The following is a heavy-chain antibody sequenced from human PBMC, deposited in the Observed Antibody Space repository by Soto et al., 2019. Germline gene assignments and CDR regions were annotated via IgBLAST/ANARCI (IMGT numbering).Heavy chain of an antibody. CDR1: GFSLSNARMG. D-gene: IGHD5-12*01. CDR2: IFSNDEK. V-gene: IGHV2-26*01. Sequence: SGPTLVNPIETLTLTCTVSGFSLSNARMGVSWIRQPPGKALEWLAHIFSNDEKSYSTSLKSRLTISKDTSKSQVVLTMTNMDPVDTATYYCARIRSYYYDFQHWGQGTLVTVSS. J-gene: IGHJ1*01. CDR3: ARIRSYYYDFQH.